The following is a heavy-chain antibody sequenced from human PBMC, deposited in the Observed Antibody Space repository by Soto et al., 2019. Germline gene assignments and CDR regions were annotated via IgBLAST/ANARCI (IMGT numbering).Heavy chain of an antibody. CDR3: ARGIRGKYRMDV. Sequence: EVQLVESGGGLVQPGGSLRLSCATSGFTFSDYWIHWVRQAPGKGLVWVSRINGDGSRSDYADSVKGRFTIYRDNAENPLYLQMNSLSAEDTAVYFCARGIRGKYRMDVWGHGTTITVSS. D-gene: IGHD3-10*01. J-gene: IGHJ6*02. CDR1: GFTFSDYW. V-gene: IGHV3-74*01. CDR2: INGDGSRS.